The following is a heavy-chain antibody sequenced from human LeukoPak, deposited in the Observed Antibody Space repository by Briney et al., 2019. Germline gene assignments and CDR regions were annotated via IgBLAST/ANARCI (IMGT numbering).Heavy chain of an antibody. CDR1: GFTFSSYE. CDR2: ISSSGSTI. D-gene: IGHD1-26*01. CDR3: ARTHSGSYFPFDY. J-gene: IGHJ4*02. Sequence: GGSLRLSCAASGFTFSSYEMNWVRQAPGKGLEWVSYISSSGSTIYYADSVKGRFTISRDNAKNSLYLQMNSLRAEGTAVYYCARTHSGSYFPFDYWGQGTLVTVSS. V-gene: IGHV3-48*03.